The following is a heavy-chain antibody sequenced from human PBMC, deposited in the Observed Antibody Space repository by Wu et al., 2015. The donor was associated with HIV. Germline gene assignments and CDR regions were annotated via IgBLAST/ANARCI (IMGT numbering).Heavy chain of an antibody. D-gene: IGHD6-13*01. CDR1: GYTFSNYY. J-gene: IGHJ4*02. V-gene: IGHV1-46*01. Sequence: QVQLVQSGAEVKKPGASVKISCKASGYTFSNYYMHWVRQVPGQGLEWLGVINPSGGSATYAQTFQGRVTMTSDTSSSTGYMELRRLGLEDTAVYYCTRVGYASSWHNYWGQGTLVTVSS. CDR3: TRVGYASSWHNY. CDR2: INPSGGSA.